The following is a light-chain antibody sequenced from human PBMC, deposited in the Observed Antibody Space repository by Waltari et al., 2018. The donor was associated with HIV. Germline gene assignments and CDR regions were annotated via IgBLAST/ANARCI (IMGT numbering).Light chain of an antibody. CDR3: SSYTRSSTLGV. CDR2: GVS. J-gene: IGLJ1*01. CDR1: SSDVRGYTH. Sequence: QSALTQPASVSGSPGQSITISCPGTSSDVRGYTHVSWYQQHPGTAPKLMIFGVSNRPSGVSNRFSGSKSGNTASLTISGLQAEDEADYYCSSYTRSSTLGVFGTGTKVTVL. V-gene: IGLV2-14*03.